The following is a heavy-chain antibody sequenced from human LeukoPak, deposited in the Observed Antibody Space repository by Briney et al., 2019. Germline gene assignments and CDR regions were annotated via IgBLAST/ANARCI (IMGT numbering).Heavy chain of an antibody. D-gene: IGHD2-15*01. CDR3: ARVKGVAATPFFDY. V-gene: IGHV4-39*07. J-gene: IGHJ4*02. Sequence: SETLSLTCTVSGGSISNDGYAWGWIRQPPGKGLEWIGSVFYSKSTYYNPSLKSRVTMSIETSRGQFYLNLSSVTAADTAVYYCARVKGVAATPFFDYWGQGTLVTVSS. CDR2: VFYSKST. CDR1: GGSISNDGYA.